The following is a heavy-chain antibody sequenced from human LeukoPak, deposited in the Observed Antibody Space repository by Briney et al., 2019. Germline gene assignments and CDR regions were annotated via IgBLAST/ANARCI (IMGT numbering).Heavy chain of an antibody. V-gene: IGHV1-24*01. CDR1: GYTLTELS. CDR2: FDPEDGET. Sequence: AASVKLTFTVSGYTLTELSMYWVRQAPGKGLEWMGGFDPEDGETIYAQKFQGRVTMTEDKSTDTAYMELSSRRSEDTAVYYCATPGTSSVDSYGFGDFDYWGQGTLVTVSS. CDR3: ATPGTSSVDSYGFGDFDY. D-gene: IGHD5-18*01. J-gene: IGHJ4*02.